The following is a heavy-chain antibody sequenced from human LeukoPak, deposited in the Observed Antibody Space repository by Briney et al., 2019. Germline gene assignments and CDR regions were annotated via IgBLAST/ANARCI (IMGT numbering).Heavy chain of an antibody. CDR2: IIPIFGIA. D-gene: IGHD2-2*02. Sequence: GASVKVSCKASGGTFSSYAISWVRQAPGQGLEWMGRIIPIFGIANYAQKFQGRVTITADKSTSTAYMELSSLRSEDTAVYYCAIDRLGYCSSTSCYNNGYGMDVWGQGTTVTVSS. CDR1: GGTFSSYA. CDR3: AIDRLGYCSSTSCYNNGYGMDV. J-gene: IGHJ6*02. V-gene: IGHV1-69*04.